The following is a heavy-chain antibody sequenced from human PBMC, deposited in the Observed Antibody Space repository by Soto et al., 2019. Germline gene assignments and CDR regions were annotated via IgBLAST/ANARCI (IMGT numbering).Heavy chain of an antibody. CDR3: ARCTDNSIFPPLLAP. CDR1: GGSFSGYY. CDR2: IYYSGST. V-gene: IGHV4-59*01. Sequence: SETLSLTCAVYGGSFSGYYWSWIRQPPGKGLEWIGYIYYSGSTNYNPSLKSRVTISVDTSKNQFSLKLSSVTAAVTAVYYCARCTDNSIFPPLLAPWGQGTLVTVSS. J-gene: IGHJ5*02. D-gene: IGHD3-9*01.